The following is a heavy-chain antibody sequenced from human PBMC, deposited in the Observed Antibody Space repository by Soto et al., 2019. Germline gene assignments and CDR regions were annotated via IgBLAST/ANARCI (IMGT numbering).Heavy chain of an antibody. CDR3: AKEIFAAAYAATSAFDL. CDR2: VDGSGADT. J-gene: IGHJ4*02. CDR1: GFTVSSHA. Sequence: GGSLRLSCVASGFTVSSHAMGWLRQAPGTEPEWVAFVDGSGADTSYADSVKGRFTISRDNSENSLFLHMNSLRAEDTGRYFCAKEIFAAAYAATSAFDLWGQGTLVTVSS. D-gene: IGHD2-8*01. V-gene: IGHV3-23*01.